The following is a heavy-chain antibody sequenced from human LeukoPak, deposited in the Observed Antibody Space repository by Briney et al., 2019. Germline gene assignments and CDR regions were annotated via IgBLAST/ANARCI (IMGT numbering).Heavy chain of an antibody. CDR3: ASTYSGYHY. CDR1: GGTFRRND. D-gene: IGHD5-12*01. V-gene: IGHV1-69*01. Sequence: ASVKVSFKAFGGTFRRNDLTWVRQAPGQGLEWMGGFIPNLSMSHYAQKFKARVTITADESTTTVYMELRSLRSEDTAVYYCASTYSGYHYWGQGTLVTVSS. J-gene: IGHJ4*02. CDR2: FIPNLSMS.